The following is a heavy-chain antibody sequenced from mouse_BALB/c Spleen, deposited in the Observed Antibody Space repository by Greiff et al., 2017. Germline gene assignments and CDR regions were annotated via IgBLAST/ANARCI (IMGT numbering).Heavy chain of an antibody. CDR1: GFTFSSFG. D-gene: IGHD1-3*01. Sequence: EVKLVESGGGLVQPGGSRKLSCAASGFTFSSFGMHWVRQAPEKGLEWVAYISSGSSTIYYADTVKGRFTISRDNPKNTLFLQMTSLRSEDTAMYYCARDKGNYLDYWGQGTTLTVAS. CDR3: ARDKGNYLDY. V-gene: IGHV5-17*02. J-gene: IGHJ2*01. CDR2: ISSGSSTI.